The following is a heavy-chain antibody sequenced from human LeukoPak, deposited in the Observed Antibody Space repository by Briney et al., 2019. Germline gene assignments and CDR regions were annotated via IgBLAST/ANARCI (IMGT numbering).Heavy chain of an antibody. CDR2: ISAYNGNT. V-gene: IGHV1-18*01. CDR1: GYTFTSYG. CDR3: ARGQNAIVATIWFDP. Sequence: ASVKVSCKASGYTFTSYGISWVRPAPGQGLEWMGWISAYNGNTNYAQKLQGRVTMTTDTSTSTAYMELRSLRSDDTAVYYCARGQNAIVATIWFDPWGQGTLVTVSS. J-gene: IGHJ5*02. D-gene: IGHD5-12*01.